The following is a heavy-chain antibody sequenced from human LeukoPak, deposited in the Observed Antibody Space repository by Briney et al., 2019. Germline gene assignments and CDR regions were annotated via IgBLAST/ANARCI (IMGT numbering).Heavy chain of an antibody. V-gene: IGHV4-38-2*02. Sequence: PSETLSLTCRVSVYSISSGYYWGWIRQSPAKGLEWIGRIYTSGSTNYNPSLKSRVTMSIDTSKNQFSLKLSSVTAADTAVYYCARELGAAYSSFDYWGQGTLVTVSS. J-gene: IGHJ4*02. CDR1: VYSISSGYY. CDR2: IYTSGST. CDR3: ARELGAAYSSFDY. D-gene: IGHD6-19*01.